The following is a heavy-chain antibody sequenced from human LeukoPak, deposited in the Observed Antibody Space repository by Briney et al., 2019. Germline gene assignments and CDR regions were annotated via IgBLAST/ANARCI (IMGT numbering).Heavy chain of an antibody. V-gene: IGHV4-59*11. D-gene: IGHD2-15*01. CDR2: ISNSGST. CDR1: GGSISSHY. Sequence: PSETLSLTCTVSGGSISSHYWTWIRQSPVKELEWIGDISNSGSTSYNPSLKSRVTISIDTSKNQFSLKLSSVTAADTAVYYCGRDALVGYFSYYYMDVWGKGTTVTVSS. CDR3: GRDALVGYFSYYYMDV. J-gene: IGHJ6*03.